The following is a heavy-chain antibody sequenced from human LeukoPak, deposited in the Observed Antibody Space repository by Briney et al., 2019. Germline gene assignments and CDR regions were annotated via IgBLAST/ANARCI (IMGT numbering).Heavy chain of an antibody. CDR3: TTGPGWYYYDSSGY. J-gene: IGHJ4*02. CDR1: GFTFSNAW. Sequence: PGGSLRLSCAASGFTFSNAWMSWVRQAPGKGLEWVGRIKSKTDDGTTDYAAPVKGRFTISRDDSKNTLYLQMNSLKTEDTAVYYCTTGPGWYYYDSSGYWGQGTLVTVSS. V-gene: IGHV3-15*01. D-gene: IGHD3-22*01. CDR2: IKSKTDDGTT.